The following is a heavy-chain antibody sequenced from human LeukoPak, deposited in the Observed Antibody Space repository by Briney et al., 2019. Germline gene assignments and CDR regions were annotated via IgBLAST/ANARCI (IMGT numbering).Heavy chain of an antibody. CDR2: ISWDGGST. CDR1: GFTFDDYT. Sequence: GGSLRLSCAASGFTFDDYTMHWVRQAPGKGLEWVSLISWDGGSTYYADSVKGRFTISRDNSKNSLYLQMNSLRTEDTALYYCAKGGRGGYNQFDYWGQGTLVTVSS. D-gene: IGHD5-24*01. J-gene: IGHJ4*02. CDR3: AKGGRGGYNQFDY. V-gene: IGHV3-43*01.